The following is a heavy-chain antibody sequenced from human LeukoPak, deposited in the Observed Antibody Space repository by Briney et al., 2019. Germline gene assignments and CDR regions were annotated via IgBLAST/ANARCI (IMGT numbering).Heavy chain of an antibody. J-gene: IGHJ3*02. Sequence: PGGSLRLSCAASGFTFSSYSMNWVRQAPGKGLEWVSSIISSSVFISYADSVKGRFTISRDNAMNSLYLQMNSLRAEDTAVYYCARKSTMPPDDAFDIWGQGTMVTVSS. D-gene: IGHD2-2*01. V-gene: IGHV3-21*04. CDR1: GFTFSSYS. CDR2: IISSSVFI. CDR3: ARKSTMPPDDAFDI.